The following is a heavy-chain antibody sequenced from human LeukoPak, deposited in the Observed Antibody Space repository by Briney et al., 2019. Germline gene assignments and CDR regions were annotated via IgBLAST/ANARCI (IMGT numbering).Heavy chain of an antibody. CDR3: AKVGGYYYGSGSSYGFDY. Sequence: GGSLRLSCAASGFTFSSYAMSWVRQAPGKGLEWVSAISGSGGSTYYADSVKGRFTISRDNSKNTLYLQMNSLRAEDTAVYYCAKVGGYYYGSGSSYGFDYWGQGTLVTVSS. CDR2: ISGSGGST. V-gene: IGHV3-23*01. J-gene: IGHJ4*02. D-gene: IGHD3-10*01. CDR1: GFTFSSYA.